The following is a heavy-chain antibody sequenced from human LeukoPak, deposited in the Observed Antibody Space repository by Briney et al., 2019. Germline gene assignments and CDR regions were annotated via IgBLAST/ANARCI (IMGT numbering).Heavy chain of an antibody. V-gene: IGHV3-30-3*01. D-gene: IGHD6-13*01. CDR2: ISYDGSNK. CDR3: ARAKGSTKYSSSWYGTMVDY. Sequence: GGSLGLSCAASGFTFSSYAMHWVRQAPGKGLEWVAVISYDGSNKYYADSVKGRFTISRDDSKNTLYLQMNSLRAEDTAVYYCARAKGSTKYSSSWYGTMVDYWGQGTLVTVSS. J-gene: IGHJ4*02. CDR1: GFTFSSYA.